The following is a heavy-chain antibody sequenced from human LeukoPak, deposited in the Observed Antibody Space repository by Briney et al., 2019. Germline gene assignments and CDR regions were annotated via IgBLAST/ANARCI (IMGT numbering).Heavy chain of an antibody. Sequence: GGSLRLSCAASGFTFSSYSMNWVRQAPGKGLEWVSYISSSSSTIYYADSVKGRFTISRDNAKNSLYLQMNSLGAEDTAVYYCARGYSYGYSRTDNWFDPWGQGTLVTVSS. CDR2: ISSSSSTI. D-gene: IGHD5-18*01. CDR1: GFTFSSYS. V-gene: IGHV3-48*01. J-gene: IGHJ5*02. CDR3: ARGYSYGYSRTDNWFDP.